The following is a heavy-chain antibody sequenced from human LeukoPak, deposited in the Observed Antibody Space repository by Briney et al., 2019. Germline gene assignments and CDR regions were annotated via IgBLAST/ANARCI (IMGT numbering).Heavy chain of an antibody. CDR3: ARDNYGDYERDWFDP. D-gene: IGHD4-17*01. CDR2: INPSSGGT. Sequence: ASVKVSCKASGYTFTGYYMHWVRQAPGQGLEWMGRINPSSGGTNYAQKFQGRVTMTRDTSISTAYMELSRLRSDDTAVYYCARDNYGDYERDWFDPWGQGTLVTVSS. V-gene: IGHV1-2*06. J-gene: IGHJ5*02. CDR1: GYTFTGYY.